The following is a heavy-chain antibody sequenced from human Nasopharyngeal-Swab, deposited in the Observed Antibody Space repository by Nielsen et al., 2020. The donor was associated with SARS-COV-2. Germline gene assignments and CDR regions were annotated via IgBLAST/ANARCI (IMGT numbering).Heavy chain of an antibody. D-gene: IGHD2-15*01. CDR3: ARIRGYSSGPDGFDI. Sequence: GESLKISCAASGFTFSSYNMNWVRQAPGKGLEWVSSISSSSSYIYYADSVKGRFTISRDNAKNSLYLQMNSLRVEDTAVYYCARIRGYSSGPDGFDIWGQGTMVTVSS. CDR1: GFTFSSYN. V-gene: IGHV3-21*01. J-gene: IGHJ3*02. CDR2: ISSSSSYI.